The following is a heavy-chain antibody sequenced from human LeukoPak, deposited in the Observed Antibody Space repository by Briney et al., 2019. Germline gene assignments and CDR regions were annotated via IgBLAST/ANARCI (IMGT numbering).Heavy chain of an antibody. J-gene: IGHJ5*02. CDR3: ARRVPSYQLLYGWFDP. Sequence: SETLSLTCAVYGGSFSGYYWSWIRQPPGKGLEWIGEINHSGSTNYNPSLKSRVTISVDTSKNQFSLKLSSVTAADTAVYYCARRVPSYQLLYGWFDPWGQGTLVTVSS. CDR1: GGSFSGYY. CDR2: INHSGST. D-gene: IGHD2-2*02. V-gene: IGHV4-34*01.